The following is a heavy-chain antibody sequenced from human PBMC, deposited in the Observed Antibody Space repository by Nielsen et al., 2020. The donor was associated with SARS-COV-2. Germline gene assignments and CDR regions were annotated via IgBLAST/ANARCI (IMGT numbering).Heavy chain of an antibody. CDR3: ATKGYCSGGSCYIWYYGMGV. CDR1: GYTFTSYG. CDR2: ISAYNGNT. J-gene: IGHJ6*02. D-gene: IGHD2-15*01. Sequence: ASVKVSCKASGYTFTSYGISWVRQAPGQGLEWMGWISAYNGNTNYAQKLQGRVTMTTGTSTSTAYMELRSLRSEDTAVYYCATKGYCSGGSCYIWYYGMGVWGQGTTVTVSS. V-gene: IGHV1-18*04.